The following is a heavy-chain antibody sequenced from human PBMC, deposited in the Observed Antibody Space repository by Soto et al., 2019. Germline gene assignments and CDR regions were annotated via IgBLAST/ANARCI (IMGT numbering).Heavy chain of an antibody. V-gene: IGHV1-3*01. CDR1: VYTFTSYA. J-gene: IGHJ4*02. CDR3: ARDVNKGLIDY. CDR2: INAGNGNT. Sequence: ASVKVSCKASVYTFTSYAMHWVRQAPGQRLEWMGWINAGNGNTKYSQKFQGRVTMTTDTSTSTAYMELRSLRSDDTAVYYCARDVNKGLIDYWGQGTLVTAPQ.